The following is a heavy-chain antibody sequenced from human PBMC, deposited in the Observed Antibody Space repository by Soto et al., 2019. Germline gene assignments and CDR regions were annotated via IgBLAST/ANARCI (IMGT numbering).Heavy chain of an antibody. V-gene: IGHV4-34*01. CDR1: DGSFSGYY. D-gene: IGHD3-22*01. J-gene: IGHJ6*03. CDR2: INHSGST. Sequence: SETLSLTCAVYDGSFSGYYWSWIRKPPGKGLEWIGEINHSGSTNYNPSLKSRVTISVDTSKNQFSLKLSSVTAADTAVYYCARGLVIEPVYYMDVWGKGTTVTVSS. CDR3: ARGLVIEPVYYMDV.